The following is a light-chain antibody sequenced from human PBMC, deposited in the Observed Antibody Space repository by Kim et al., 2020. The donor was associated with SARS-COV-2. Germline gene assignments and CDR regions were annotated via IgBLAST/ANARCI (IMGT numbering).Light chain of an antibody. CDR2: DTS. Sequence: VTVSLSPGERATLSCRASQSVSNYLAWYRQKPGQPPRLLIYDTSNRATGIPARFTGSGSGTDFTLTISSLEPEDFAVYYCQHRRTFGQGTKVDIK. J-gene: IGKJ1*01. CDR1: QSVSNY. CDR3: QHRRT. V-gene: IGKV3-11*01.